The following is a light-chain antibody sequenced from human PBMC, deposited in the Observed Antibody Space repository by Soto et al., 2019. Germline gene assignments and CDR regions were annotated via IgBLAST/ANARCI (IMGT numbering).Light chain of an antibody. J-gene: IGKJ4*01. CDR3: MQRIEFPLT. Sequence: VMTQTPLSLNVTPGEPAPISCRSSQSLLDSDDGNTYLDWYLQKPGQSPQLLIYTVSYRASGVPDRFSGSGSGTDFTLKVSRVEAEDVGVYYCMQRIEFPLTFGGGTKVDI. V-gene: IGKV2-40*01. CDR1: QSLLDSDDGNTY. CDR2: TVS.